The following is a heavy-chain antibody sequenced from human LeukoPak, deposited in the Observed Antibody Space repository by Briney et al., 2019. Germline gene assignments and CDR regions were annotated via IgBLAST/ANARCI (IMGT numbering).Heavy chain of an antibody. D-gene: IGHD1-7*01. CDR1: TGSFRAHY. CDR3: AGTPVDRTLQLSAFDM. V-gene: IGHV4-34*01. J-gene: IGHJ3*02. Sequence: SETLSLTCAVYTGSFRAHYWSWIRQSPGKGLEWIGDIYHSGDTNCNPSLKTRVTMSVDTSKNQFSLKVNSVTAADTAVYYCAGTPVDRTLQLSAFDMWGQGTSVTVSS. CDR2: IYHSGDT.